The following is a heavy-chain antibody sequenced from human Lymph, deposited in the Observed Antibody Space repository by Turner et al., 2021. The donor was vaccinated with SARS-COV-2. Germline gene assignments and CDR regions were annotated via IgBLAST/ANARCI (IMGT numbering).Heavy chain of an antibody. Sequence: QLQLQESGPGLVKPSETLSPTCTVSGGSISSSSYYWGWIRQPPGKGLVWIWSIYYSGSTYYNPSLKSRVTISVDTSKNQFSLKLSSVTAADTAVYYCARAPFIIVLMMYASGYFDNWGQGTLVTVSS. J-gene: IGHJ4*02. D-gene: IGHD2-8*01. V-gene: IGHV4-39*01. CDR1: GGSISSSSYY. CDR3: ARAPFIIVLMMYASGYFDN. CDR2: IYYSGST.